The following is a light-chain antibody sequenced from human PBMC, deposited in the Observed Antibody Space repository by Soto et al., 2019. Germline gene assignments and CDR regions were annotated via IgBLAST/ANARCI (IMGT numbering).Light chain of an antibody. Sequence: DIQMTQSPSTLAASVGDRVTIACLASQNIDHWLAWYQLKPGKAPKFLIYDASILESGVPSRFSGSGSGTGFALIICSLQPYDFSTYCCQRYNSNARTFGQGTRVELK. CDR2: DAS. V-gene: IGKV1-5*01. CDR3: QRYNSNART. CDR1: QNIDHW. J-gene: IGKJ1*01.